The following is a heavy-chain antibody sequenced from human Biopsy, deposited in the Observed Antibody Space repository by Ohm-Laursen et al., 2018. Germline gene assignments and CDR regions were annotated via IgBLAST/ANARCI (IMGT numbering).Heavy chain of an antibody. V-gene: IGHV1-2*02. D-gene: IGHD2-8*01. J-gene: IGHJ4*02. CDR1: SYTFTDYN. CDR2: INCKTGAT. CDR3: ARDPLNGHKHFGY. Sequence: ASVKVSCKASSYTFTDYNIHWMRQAPGQGLEWLGYINCKTGATNYAQKFQGTATMTRDTSISTAYLALGSLRSADTAIYYCARDPLNGHKHFGYWGQGSLATVSS.